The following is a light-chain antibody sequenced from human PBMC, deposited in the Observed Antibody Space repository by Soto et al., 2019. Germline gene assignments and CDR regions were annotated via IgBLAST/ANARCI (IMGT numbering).Light chain of an antibody. CDR2: DAS. J-gene: IGKJ4*01. Sequence: DIQMTQSPSTLSASVGDRVTITCRASQSISSWLAWYQQKPGKAPKLLIYDASSLESGVPSRFSGSGSGTEFTLTLSSLQPDDFATDYCQQYNSYSALTFGGGTKVEIK. V-gene: IGKV1-5*01. CDR1: QSISSW. CDR3: QQYNSYSALT.